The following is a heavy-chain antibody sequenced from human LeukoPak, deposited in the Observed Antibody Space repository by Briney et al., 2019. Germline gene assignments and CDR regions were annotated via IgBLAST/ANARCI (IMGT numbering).Heavy chain of an antibody. V-gene: IGHV4-39*01. Sequence: SETLSLTCTVSGGSISSSSYCWGWIRQPPGKGLEWIGSIYYSGSTYYNPSLKSRVTISVDTSKNQFSLKLSSVTAADTAVYYCARQDYYDSSGYSIGYWGQGTLVTVSS. CDR1: GGSISSSSYC. J-gene: IGHJ4*02. CDR2: IYYSGST. D-gene: IGHD3-22*01. CDR3: ARQDYYDSSGYSIGY.